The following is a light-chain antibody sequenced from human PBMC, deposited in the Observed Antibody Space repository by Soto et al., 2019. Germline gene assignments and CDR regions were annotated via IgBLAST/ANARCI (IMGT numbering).Light chain of an antibody. Sequence: DIQMTQSPSTMSASVGDRVTITCRASQSVNSWLAWYHQKPGQAPKFLIYAATILEAGVPSRFRGTGSGTEFNLTISGLQPDDVATYYSQQYNIYPWTFGQGTQGEV. V-gene: IGKV1-5*01. CDR2: AAT. J-gene: IGKJ1*01. CDR1: QSVNSW. CDR3: QQYNIYPWT.